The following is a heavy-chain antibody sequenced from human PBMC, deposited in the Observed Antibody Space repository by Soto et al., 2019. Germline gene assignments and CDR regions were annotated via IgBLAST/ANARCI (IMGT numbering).Heavy chain of an antibody. CDR1: GFTFSSYV. J-gene: IGHJ6*02. CDR2: ITTTGGNT. V-gene: IGHV3-23*01. CDR3: ARRESAMGYGMDV. D-gene: IGHD2-8*01. Sequence: PGGSLRLSCAASGFTFSSYVMTWVRQAPGKGLEWVSAITTTGGNTFYADSVKGRFTVSRDNSKNTLYLQMNSLRAEDTAVYYCARRESAMGYGMDVWRQVTTVTVSS.